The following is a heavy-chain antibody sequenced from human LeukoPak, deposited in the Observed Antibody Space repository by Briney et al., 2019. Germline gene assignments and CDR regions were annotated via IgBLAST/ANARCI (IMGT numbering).Heavy chain of an antibody. J-gene: IGHJ3*02. D-gene: IGHD3-22*01. CDR3: TTDLKYYYDSSGYYRDAFDI. CDR1: GFTFSSYA. CDR2: IKSKTDGGTT. V-gene: IGHV3-15*01. Sequence: GGSLRLSCAASGFTFSSYAMSWVRQAPGKGLEWVGRIKSKTDGGTTDYAAPVKGRFTISRDDSKNTLYLQMNSLKTEDTAVYYCTTDLKYYYDSSGYYRDAFDIWGQGTMVTVSS.